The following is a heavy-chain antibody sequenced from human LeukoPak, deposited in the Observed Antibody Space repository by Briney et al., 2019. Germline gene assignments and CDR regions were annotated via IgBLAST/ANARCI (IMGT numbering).Heavy chain of an antibody. CDR2: IIPIFGTA. D-gene: IGHD1-1*01. CDR3: ARVANWNELPDS. Sequence: ASVKVSCKASGYTFTSYDINWVRQAPGQGLEWMGRIIPIFGTANYAQKFQGRVTITTDESTSTAYMELSSLRSEDTAVYYCARVANWNELPDSWGQGTLVTVSS. CDR1: GYTFTSYD. J-gene: IGHJ4*02. V-gene: IGHV1-69*05.